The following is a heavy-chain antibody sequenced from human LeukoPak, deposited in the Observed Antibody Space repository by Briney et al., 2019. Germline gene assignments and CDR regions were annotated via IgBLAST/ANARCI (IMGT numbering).Heavy chain of an antibody. J-gene: IGHJ4*02. CDR2: ISYDGSNK. Sequence: GGSLRLSCAASGFTFSSYAMHWVRQAPGKGLEWVAVISYDGSNKYYADSVKGRFTISRDNSKNTLYLQMNSLRAEDTAVYYCARDLRLGELSALGYWGQGTLVTVSS. V-gene: IGHV3-30-3*01. D-gene: IGHD3-16*02. CDR1: GFTFSSYA. CDR3: ARDLRLGELSALGY.